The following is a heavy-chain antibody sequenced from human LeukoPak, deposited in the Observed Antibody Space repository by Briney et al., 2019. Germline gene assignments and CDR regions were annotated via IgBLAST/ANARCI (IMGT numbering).Heavy chain of an antibody. V-gene: IGHV3-30*18. D-gene: IGHD3-16*02. CDR2: ISYDGSNK. Sequence: GRSLRLSCAASGFTFSSYGMHWVRQAPGKGLEWVAVISYDGSNKYYADSVKGRFTISRDNSKNTLYLQMNSLRVEDTAVYYCAKEGGYDYVWGSYRYTNYYFDYWGQGTLVTVSS. J-gene: IGHJ4*02. CDR3: AKEGGYDYVWGSYRYTNYYFDY. CDR1: GFTFSSYG.